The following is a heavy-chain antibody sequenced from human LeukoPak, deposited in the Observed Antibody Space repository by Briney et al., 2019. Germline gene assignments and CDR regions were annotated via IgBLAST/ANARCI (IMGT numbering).Heavy chain of an antibody. D-gene: IGHD5-24*01. J-gene: IGHJ4*02. CDR2: INHSGST. V-gene: IGHV4-34*01. CDR3: ARAGRRDGYTH. CDR1: GGSFSGYY. Sequence: SETLSLTCAVYGGSFSGYYWSWIRQPPGKGLEWIGEINHSGSTNYNPSLKSRVTISVDTSKNQFSLKLSSVTAANTAVYCCARAGRRDGYTHWGQGTLVTVSS.